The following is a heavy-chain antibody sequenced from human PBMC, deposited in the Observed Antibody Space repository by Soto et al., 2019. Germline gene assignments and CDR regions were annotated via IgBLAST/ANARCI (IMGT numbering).Heavy chain of an antibody. J-gene: IGHJ5*02. Sequence: ASVKVSCKASGDTFTTYGIHWVRQAPGQRLEWMGWINAANGDTKYSPKFQGRVTITRDTSASTAYMELSSLRSEDTAVYYCVRRHVSATGIDWFDPWGQGTLVTVSS. CDR3: VRRHVSATGIDWFDP. CDR1: GDTFTTYG. D-gene: IGHD6-13*01. CDR2: INAANGDT. V-gene: IGHV1-3*01.